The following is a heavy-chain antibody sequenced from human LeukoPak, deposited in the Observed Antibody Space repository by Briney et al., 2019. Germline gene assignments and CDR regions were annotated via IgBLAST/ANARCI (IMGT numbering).Heavy chain of an antibody. Sequence: GGSLRLSCAASGFTFSSYSMNWVRQAPGKGLEWVSSISSSSYIYYADSVKGRFTISRDNAKNSLYLQMNSLRAEDTAVYYCARAVGITMVRGKAKPDYWGQGTLVTVSS. CDR2: ISSSSYI. J-gene: IGHJ4*02. V-gene: IGHV3-21*01. CDR1: GFTFSSYS. D-gene: IGHD3-10*01. CDR3: ARAVGITMVRGKAKPDY.